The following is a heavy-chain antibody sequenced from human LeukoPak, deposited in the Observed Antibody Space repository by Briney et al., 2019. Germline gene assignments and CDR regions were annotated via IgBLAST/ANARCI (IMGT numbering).Heavy chain of an antibody. V-gene: IGHV1-46*01. CDR3: ARAGSLAGGVSDDNFDI. CDR2: INPSGGST. CDR1: GYTFTSYY. D-gene: IGHD3-9*01. Sequence: GASVKVSCKASGYTFTSYYIHWVRQAPGQGLEWMGIINPSGGSTSYAQNFQGRVTTTRDTSTSTVYMDLYSLRSEDTAVYYCARAGSLAGGVSDDNFDIWGQGTMVTVSS. J-gene: IGHJ3*02.